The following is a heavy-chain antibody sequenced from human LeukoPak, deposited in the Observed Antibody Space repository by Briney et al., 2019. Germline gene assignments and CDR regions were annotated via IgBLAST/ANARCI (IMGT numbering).Heavy chain of an antibody. CDR3: TRAGDFWSGYQIVNWFDP. Sequence: GGSLRLSCTASGFTFGDYAMSWVRQAPGKGLEWVGFIRSKAYGGTTEYAASVKGRFTISRDDSKSIAYLQMNSLKTEDTAVYYCTRAGDFWSGYQIVNWFDPWGQGTLVTVSS. CDR2: IRSKAYGGTT. CDR1: GFTFGDYA. J-gene: IGHJ5*02. D-gene: IGHD3-3*01. V-gene: IGHV3-49*04.